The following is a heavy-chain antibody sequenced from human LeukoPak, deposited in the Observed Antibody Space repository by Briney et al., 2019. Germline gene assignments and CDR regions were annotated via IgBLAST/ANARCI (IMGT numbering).Heavy chain of an antibody. CDR1: GGSIRGNGYY. D-gene: IGHD4/OR15-4a*01. CDR3: ASSVWWPYYFDY. Sequence: PSETLSLTCTVSGGSIRGNGYYWGWIRPAPGKGLEWIGSIYYDGSTYYNPSLKSRVTISVDTPKNYFSLKLSSVTAADTAVYYCASSVWWPYYFDYWGQGTLVTVSS. V-gene: IGHV4-39*02. CDR2: IYYDGST. J-gene: IGHJ4*02.